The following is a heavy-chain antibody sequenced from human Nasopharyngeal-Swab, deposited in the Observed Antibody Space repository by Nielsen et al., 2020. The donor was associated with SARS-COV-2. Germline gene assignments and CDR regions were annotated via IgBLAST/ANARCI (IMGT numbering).Heavy chain of an antibody. CDR1: GFTFSSYA. D-gene: IGHD2-2*01. CDR3: AKVKRPIVVVPAATDY. J-gene: IGHJ4*02. V-gene: IGHV3-23*01. CDR2: ISGSGGST. Sequence: GESLKISCAASGFTFSSYAMSWVRQAPGKGLEWVSAISGSGGSTYYADSVKGRFTISRDNSKNTLCLQMNSLRAEDTAVYYCAKVKRPIVVVPAATDYWGQGTLVTVSS.